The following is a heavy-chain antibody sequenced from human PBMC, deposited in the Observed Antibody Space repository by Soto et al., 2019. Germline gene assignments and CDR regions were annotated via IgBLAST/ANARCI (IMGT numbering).Heavy chain of an antibody. Sequence: PGGSLRLSCAASGFTFSSCSMNWVRQAPGKGLEWVSSISRSSSYIYYADSVKGRFTISRDNAKNSLYLQMNSLRAEDTAVYYCARDPIIAMVRGVINWFDPWGQGTLVTVSS. J-gene: IGHJ5*02. CDR1: GFTFSSCS. CDR2: ISRSSSYI. V-gene: IGHV3-21*01. CDR3: ARDPIIAMVRGVINWFDP. D-gene: IGHD3-10*01.